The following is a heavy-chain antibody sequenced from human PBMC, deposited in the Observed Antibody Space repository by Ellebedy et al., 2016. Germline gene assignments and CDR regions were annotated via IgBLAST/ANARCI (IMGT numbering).Heavy chain of an antibody. J-gene: IGHJ6*02. Sequence: SETLSLXXTVSGGSISSSSYYWDWIRQPPGKGLEWIGSIYYSGSTYYNPSLKSRVTISVDTSKNQFSLKLSSVTAADTAVYYCARDSSSWVLDYYYGMDVWGQGTTVTVSS. CDR1: GGSISSSSYY. V-gene: IGHV4-39*07. CDR2: IYYSGST. D-gene: IGHD6-13*01. CDR3: ARDSSSWVLDYYYGMDV.